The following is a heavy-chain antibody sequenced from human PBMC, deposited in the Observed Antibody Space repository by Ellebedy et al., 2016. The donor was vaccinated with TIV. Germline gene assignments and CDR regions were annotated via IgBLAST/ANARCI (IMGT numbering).Heavy chain of an antibody. CDR3: ATFNQYYTYLGV. V-gene: IGHV4-39*01. CDR1: GDSISSSSDY. Sequence: ESLKISXTVSGDSISSSSDYWVWIRQPPGKGLEWIGTISNRDRTDYNPSLKSRVVILVDAPKNQFFLKLTSVTAADTAVYYCATFNQYYTYLGVWGKGTTVTVSS. CDR2: ISNRDRT. J-gene: IGHJ6*03. D-gene: IGHD1-14*01.